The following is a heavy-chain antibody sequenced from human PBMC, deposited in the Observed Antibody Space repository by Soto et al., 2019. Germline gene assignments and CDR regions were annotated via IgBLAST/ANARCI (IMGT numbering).Heavy chain of an antibody. Sequence: SETLPLTCTVSGGSISTYYWSWIRQPAGKGLEWIGRTYTSGSANYNPSLKSRVTMSLDTSKNQFSLKLSSVTAADTAVYYCARALGARGAADYWGQGALVTVSS. J-gene: IGHJ4*02. CDR1: GGSISTYY. CDR2: TYTSGSA. CDR3: ARALGARGAADY. V-gene: IGHV4-4*07. D-gene: IGHD3-10*01.